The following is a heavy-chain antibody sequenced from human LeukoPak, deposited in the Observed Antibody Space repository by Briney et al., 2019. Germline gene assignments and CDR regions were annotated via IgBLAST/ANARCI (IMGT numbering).Heavy chain of an antibody. J-gene: IGHJ4*02. CDR2: ISVSSGST. D-gene: IGHD3-10*01. CDR3: ARYYYGSGSYEDY. Sequence: PGGSLRLSCAASGFTFSSYSMKWVRQAPGKGLEWVASISVSSGSTYYADSVKGRCTISRDNAKNSLYLQMNSLRAEDTAVYYCARYYYGSGSYEDYWGQGTLVTVSS. CDR1: GFTFSSYS. V-gene: IGHV3-21*01.